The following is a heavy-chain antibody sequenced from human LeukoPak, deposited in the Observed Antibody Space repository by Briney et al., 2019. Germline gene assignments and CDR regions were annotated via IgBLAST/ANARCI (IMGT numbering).Heavy chain of an antibody. CDR3: ARIQWLYDAFDI. D-gene: IGHD6-19*01. J-gene: IGHJ3*02. CDR2: INPNSGGT. Sequence: ASVKVSCKASGYTFTGYYMHWVRQAPGQGLEWMGWINPNSGGTNYAQKLQGRVTMTTDTSTSTAYMELRSLRSDDTAVYYCARIQWLYDAFDIWGQGTMVTVSS. CDR1: GYTFTGYY. V-gene: IGHV1-2*02.